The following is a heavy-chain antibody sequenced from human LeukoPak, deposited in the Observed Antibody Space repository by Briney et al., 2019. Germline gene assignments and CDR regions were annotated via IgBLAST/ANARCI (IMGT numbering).Heavy chain of an antibody. CDR2: TYNSGST. Sequence: KPSETLSLTCTVSGGSISSYYWSWIRQPAGKGLEWIGRTYNSGSTNYNRSLKSRVTMSVDTSKNQFSLKLSSVTAADTAVYYCARDRGHYYGSGSYYGDGMDVWGQGTTVTVSS. V-gene: IGHV4-4*07. J-gene: IGHJ6*02. CDR3: ARDRGHYYGSGSYYGDGMDV. CDR1: GGSISSYY. D-gene: IGHD3-10*01.